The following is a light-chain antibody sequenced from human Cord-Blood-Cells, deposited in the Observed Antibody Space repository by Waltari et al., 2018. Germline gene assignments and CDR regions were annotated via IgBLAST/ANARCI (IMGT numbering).Light chain of an antibody. CDR3: QQYGSSPRTLT. J-gene: IGKJ4*01. CDR2: GAS. Sequence: EIVLTQSPGTLSLSPGERATLSCRASQSVSSSYLAWYQQKPVQAPRLLIYGASSRATGIPDRFSGSGSGTDFTLTISRLEPEDFAVYYCQQYGSSPRTLTFGGGTKVEIK. CDR1: QSVSSSY. V-gene: IGKV3-20*01.